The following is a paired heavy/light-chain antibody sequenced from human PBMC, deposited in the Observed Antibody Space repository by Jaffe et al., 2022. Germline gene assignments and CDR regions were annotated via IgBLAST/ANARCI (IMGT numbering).Heavy chain of an antibody. CDR1: GGSISSYY. CDR3: ARDTSGYYGSGPLNWFDP. Sequence: QVQLQESGPGLVKPSETLSLTCTVSGGSISSYYWSWIRQPPGKGLEWIGYIYYSGSTNYNPSLKSRVTISVDTSKNQFSLKLSSVTAADTAVYYCARDTSGYYGSGPLNWFDPWGQGTLVTVSS. V-gene: IGHV4-59*01. D-gene: IGHD3-10*01. CDR2: IYYSGST. J-gene: IGHJ5*02.
Light chain of an antibody. Sequence: QPVLTQPPSSSASPGESARLTCTLPSDINVGSYNIYWYQQKPGSPPRYLLYYYSDSDKGQGSGVPSRFSGSKDASANTGILLISGLQSEDEADYYCMIWPSNAYAVFGGGTQLTVL. CDR3: MIWPSNAYAV. CDR1: SDINVGSYN. J-gene: IGLJ7*01. CDR2: YYSDSDK. V-gene: IGLV5-37*01.